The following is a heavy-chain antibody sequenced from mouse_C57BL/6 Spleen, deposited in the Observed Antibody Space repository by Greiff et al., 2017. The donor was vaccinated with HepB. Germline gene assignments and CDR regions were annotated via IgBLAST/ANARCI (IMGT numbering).Heavy chain of an antibody. D-gene: IGHD2-2*01. CDR1: GYAFSSSW. CDR3: ARSGNYGYDGSFDY. Sequence: LVESGPELVKPGASVKISCKASGYAFSSSWMNWVKQRPGKGLEWIGRIYPGDGDTNYNGKFKGKATLTADKSSSTAYMQLRSLTSEDSAVYFCARSGNYGYDGSFDYWGQGTTLTVSS. CDR2: IYPGDGDT. J-gene: IGHJ2*01. V-gene: IGHV1-82*01.